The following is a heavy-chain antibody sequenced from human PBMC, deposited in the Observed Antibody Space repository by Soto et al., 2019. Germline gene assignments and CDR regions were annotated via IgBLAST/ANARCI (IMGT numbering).Heavy chain of an antibody. CDR2: IKQDGSEK. D-gene: IGHD3-10*01. V-gene: IGHV3-7*02. Sequence: PGGSLRLSCAASGFTFSSYSVSWVRQAPGKGLEWVANIKQDGSEKYYVDSVKGRFTISRDNAKNSLYLQMNSLRAEDTAVYYCASVWFGESYYMDVWGKGTTVTVSS. CDR1: GFTFSSYS. J-gene: IGHJ6*03. CDR3: ASVWFGESYYMDV.